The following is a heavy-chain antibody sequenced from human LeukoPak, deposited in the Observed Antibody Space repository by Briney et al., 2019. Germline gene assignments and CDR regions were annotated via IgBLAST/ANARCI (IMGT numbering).Heavy chain of an antibody. D-gene: IGHD3-22*01. Sequence: GGSLRLSCAASGVTVSSNYMSWVRQAPGKGLERVALIYSDGTTYNADSVKGRFTISRDSSKNIVYLQMNSLRGEDTAVYYCTRVLRGLDSRAYYFDYFDYWGQGTLVTVSS. CDR1: GVTVSSNY. CDR3: TRVLRGLDSRAYYFDYFDY. J-gene: IGHJ4*02. CDR2: IYSDGTT. V-gene: IGHV3-66*01.